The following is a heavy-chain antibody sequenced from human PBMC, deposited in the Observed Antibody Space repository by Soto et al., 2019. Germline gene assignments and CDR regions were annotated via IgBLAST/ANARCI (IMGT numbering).Heavy chain of an antibody. CDR1: GGSINSGYYY. CDR2: IIHSAST. CDR3: ARDRYYGSGTYYNFYSGMDV. Sequence: SETLSLTCTVSGGSINSGYYYWTWDRQPPGQGLEWIGNIIHSASTYYTPSLQSRVTISLDTSKNHFSLKLSSVTPADTAVYYCARDRYYGSGTYYNFYSGMDVWGQGTTVTVSS. V-gene: IGHV4-30-4*01. D-gene: IGHD3-10*01. J-gene: IGHJ6*02.